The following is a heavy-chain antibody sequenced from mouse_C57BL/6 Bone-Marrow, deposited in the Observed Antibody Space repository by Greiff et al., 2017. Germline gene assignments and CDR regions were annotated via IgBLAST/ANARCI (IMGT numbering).Heavy chain of an antibody. CDR3: ARDDAGDYYAMDY. D-gene: IGHD2-12*01. V-gene: IGHV1-55*01. CDR2: IYPGSGST. CDR1: GYTFTSYW. Sequence: QVHVKQPGAELVKPGASVKMSCKASGYTFTSYWLTWVKQRPGQGLEWIGDIYPGSGSTNYNEKFQSKATLTVDTSSSTAYMQLSSLTSEDSAVYYCARDDAGDYYAMDYWGQGTSVTVSS. J-gene: IGHJ4*01.